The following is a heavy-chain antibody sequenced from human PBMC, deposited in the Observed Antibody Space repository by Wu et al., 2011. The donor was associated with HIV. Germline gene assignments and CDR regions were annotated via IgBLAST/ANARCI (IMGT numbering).Heavy chain of an antibody. CDR3: ARGRKRGPPNWFDP. CDR2: IIPSFAIA. V-gene: IGHV1-69*18. CDR1: GDTFSSYA. Sequence: QVQLVQSGAEVKKPGSSVKVSCKASGDTFSSYAINWVRQAPGQGLEWMGRIIPSFAIADNAQKFQGRVTVTADESTTTAYMELSSLRCEDTAVYYCARGRKRGPPNWFDPWGQGTTVTVSS. J-gene: IGHJ5*01.